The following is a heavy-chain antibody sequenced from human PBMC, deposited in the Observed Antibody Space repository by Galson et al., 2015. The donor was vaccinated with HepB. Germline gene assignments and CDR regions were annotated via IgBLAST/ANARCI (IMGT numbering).Heavy chain of an antibody. CDR3: ATVVTATHYYYYGMDV. Sequence: SLRLSCAASGFTFSTYGMHWVRQAPGKGLEWVAVISYDGSDKYFADSVKGRFTISRDNSKNTLYLQVNSLRAEDTAVHYCATVVTATHYYYYGMDVWGQGTTVTVSS. J-gene: IGHJ6*02. CDR1: GFTFSTYG. CDR2: ISYDGSDK. D-gene: IGHD2-21*02. V-gene: IGHV3-30*03.